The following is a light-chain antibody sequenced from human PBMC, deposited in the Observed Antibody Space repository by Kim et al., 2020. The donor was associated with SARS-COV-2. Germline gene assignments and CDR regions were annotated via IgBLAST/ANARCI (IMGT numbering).Light chain of an antibody. CDR1: QTVGRNY. CDR3: HQYATAPLT. Sequence: SPGERAHRSCRSSQTVGRNYLAWYQQKPGQAPRLLIYGSSTRATGISDRFSGSGSGTDFALTISRLEPEDFAVYYCHQYATAPLTFGGGTKVDIK. V-gene: IGKV3-20*01. J-gene: IGKJ4*01. CDR2: GSS.